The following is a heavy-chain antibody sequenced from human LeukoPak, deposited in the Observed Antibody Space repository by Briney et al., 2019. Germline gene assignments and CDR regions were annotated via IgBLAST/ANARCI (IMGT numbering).Heavy chain of an antibody. CDR3: ARGDVVPAAIDY. CDR2: IYYSGST. Sequence: PSETQPLTCTVSGGSISSSTYYWGWIRQPPGKGLEWIGSIYYSGSTSYNPSLKSRVTISVDTSKNQFSLTLSSVTAADTAVYYCARGDVVPAAIDYWGQGTLVTVSS. V-gene: IGHV4-39*01. CDR1: GGSISSSTYY. J-gene: IGHJ4*02. D-gene: IGHD2-2*01.